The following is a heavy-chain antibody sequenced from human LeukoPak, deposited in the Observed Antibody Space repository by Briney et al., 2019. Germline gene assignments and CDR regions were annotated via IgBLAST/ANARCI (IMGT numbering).Heavy chain of an antibody. CDR1: GYTFTSYY. Sequence: ASVKVSCKASGYTFTSYYMHWVRQAPGQGLEWMGIINPSGGSTSYAQKFQGRVTMTRDTSTSTVYMELSSLRSEDTAVYYCARDGGPRYYYDSSGPTRDAFDIWGQGTMVTASS. CDR2: INPSGGST. D-gene: IGHD3-22*01. CDR3: ARDGGPRYYYDSSGPTRDAFDI. J-gene: IGHJ3*02. V-gene: IGHV1-46*01.